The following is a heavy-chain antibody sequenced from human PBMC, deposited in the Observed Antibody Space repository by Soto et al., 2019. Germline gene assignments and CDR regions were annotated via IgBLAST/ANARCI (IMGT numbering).Heavy chain of an antibody. V-gene: IGHV3-30-3*01. CDR3: ARAIVDYGMDV. D-gene: IGHD3-16*02. CDR1: GFTFSSYA. J-gene: IGHJ6*02. Sequence: GGSLRLSCAASGFTFSSYAMHWVRQAPGKGLEWVAVISYDGSNKYYADSVKGRFTISRDNSKNTLYLQMNSLRAEDTAVYYCARAIVDYGMDVWGQGTTVTVSS. CDR2: ISYDGSNK.